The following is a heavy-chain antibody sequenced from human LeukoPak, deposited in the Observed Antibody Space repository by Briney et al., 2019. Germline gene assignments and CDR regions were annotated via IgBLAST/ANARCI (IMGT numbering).Heavy chain of an antibody. V-gene: IGHV3-23*01. CDR3: AKAAKGGDIVVVPAAILGVPLDY. D-gene: IGHD2-2*01. J-gene: IGHJ4*02. CDR2: ISGSGGST. CDR1: GFTFSGYA. Sequence: PGGSLRLSCAASGFTFSGYAMSWVRQAPGKGLEWVSAISGSGGSTYYADSVKGRFTISRDNSKNTLYLQMNSLRAEDTAVYYCAKAAKGGDIVVVPAAILGVPLDYWGQGTLVTVSS.